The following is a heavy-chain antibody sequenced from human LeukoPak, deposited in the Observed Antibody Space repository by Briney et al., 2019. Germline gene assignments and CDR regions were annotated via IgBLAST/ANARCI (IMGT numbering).Heavy chain of an antibody. Sequence: GGSLRLSCAASGFTFSSYSMNWVRQAPGKGLEWVSSISSSSSYIYYADSVKGRFTISRDNAKNSLHLQMNSLRAEDTAVYYCARGQGGYNPLGYWGQGTLVTVSS. V-gene: IGHV3-21*01. CDR3: ARGQGGYNPLGY. CDR1: GFTFSSYS. CDR2: ISSSSSYI. J-gene: IGHJ4*02. D-gene: IGHD5-12*01.